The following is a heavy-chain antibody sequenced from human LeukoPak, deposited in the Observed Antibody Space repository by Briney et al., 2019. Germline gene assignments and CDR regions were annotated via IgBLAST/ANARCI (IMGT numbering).Heavy chain of an antibody. CDR2: ISGDGGST. J-gene: IGHJ3*02. CDR3: AKESTYYYDSSGYYPDAFDI. V-gene: IGHV3-43*02. Sequence: RGSLRLSCAASGFSFDDYAMYWVRQAPGKGLEWVSLISGDGGSTSYADSVKGRFTISRDNSKNSLYLQMNSLRTEDTALYYCAKESTYYYDSSGYYPDAFDIWGQGTMVTVSS. D-gene: IGHD3-22*01. CDR1: GFSFDDYA.